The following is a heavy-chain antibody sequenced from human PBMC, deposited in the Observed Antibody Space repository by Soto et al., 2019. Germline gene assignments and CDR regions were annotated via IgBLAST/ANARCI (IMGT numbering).Heavy chain of an antibody. CDR3: ARNIVVVPAAMHYYYYGMDA. CDR1: GGTFSSYA. D-gene: IGHD2-2*01. Sequence: SVKVSCKASGGTFSSYAISWVRQAPGQGLEWMGGIIPIFGTANYAQKFQGRVTITADESTSTAYMELSSLRSEDTAVYYCARNIVVVPAAMHYYYYGMDAWGQGTTVTVSS. CDR2: IIPIFGTA. J-gene: IGHJ6*02. V-gene: IGHV1-69*13.